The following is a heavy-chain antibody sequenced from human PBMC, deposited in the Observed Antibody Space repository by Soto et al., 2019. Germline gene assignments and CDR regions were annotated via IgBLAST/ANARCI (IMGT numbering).Heavy chain of an antibody. CDR2: IIPIFGTA. D-gene: IGHD2-2*01. J-gene: IGHJ4*02. Sequence: SMTVTCKASGGTFSSYAISWVRQAPGQGLEWMGGIIPIFGTANYAQKFQGRVTITADESTSTAYMELSSLRSEDTAVYYCAKDLLDQALAVICDRGQGTLVTVSS. V-gene: IGHV1-69*13. CDR1: GGTFSSYA. CDR3: AKDLLDQALAVICD.